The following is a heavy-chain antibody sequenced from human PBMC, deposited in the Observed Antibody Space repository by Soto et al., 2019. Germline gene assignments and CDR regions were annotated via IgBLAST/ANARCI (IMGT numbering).Heavy chain of an antibody. CDR2: IYYSGST. Sequence: SETLSLTCTVSGGSISSGDYYWSWIRQPPGKGLEWIGYIYYSGSTYYNPSLKSRVTISVDTSKNQFSLKLSSVTAADTAVYYCARDRALDYGGNSRMDVWGQGTTVTAP. CDR1: GGSISSGDYY. D-gene: IGHD4-17*01. CDR3: ARDRALDYGGNSRMDV. V-gene: IGHV4-30-4*01. J-gene: IGHJ6*02.